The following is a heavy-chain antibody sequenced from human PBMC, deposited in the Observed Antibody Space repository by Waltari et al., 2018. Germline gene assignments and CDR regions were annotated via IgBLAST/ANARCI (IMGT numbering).Heavy chain of an antibody. D-gene: IGHD1-26*01. J-gene: IGHJ4*02. Sequence: QVQLQESGPGLVKPSETLSLTCTVSGGSISSHYWSWIRQPPGKGLEWIGYIYYSGGTNYNPPLKSRVTISVDTSKNQFSLKLSSVTAADTAVYYCARHTYSEWELAFDYWGQGTLVTVSS. V-gene: IGHV4-59*11. CDR2: IYYSGGT. CDR1: GGSISSHY. CDR3: ARHTYSEWELAFDY.